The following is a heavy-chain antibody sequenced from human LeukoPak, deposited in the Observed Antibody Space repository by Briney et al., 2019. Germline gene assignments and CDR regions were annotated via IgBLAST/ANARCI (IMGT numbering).Heavy chain of an antibody. CDR3: VRNLAVAGTCFDS. J-gene: IGHJ4*02. CDR1: GFTFRNYW. D-gene: IGHD6-19*01. Sequence: GGSLRLSCAASGFTFRNYWMSWVRQAPGAGLEWVANIKQDGSDRNYVTSVRGRFTISRDNAESSLFLQMNSLRAEDTAVYYCVRNLAVAGTCFDSWGQGTLVTVSS. CDR2: IKQDGSDR. V-gene: IGHV3-7*03.